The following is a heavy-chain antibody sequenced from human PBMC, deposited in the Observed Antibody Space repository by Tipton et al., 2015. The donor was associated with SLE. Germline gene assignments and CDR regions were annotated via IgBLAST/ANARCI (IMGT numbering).Heavy chain of an antibody. CDR3: AKDRGSSSPYYYGMDV. J-gene: IGHJ6*02. CDR2: ISWDSVNL. D-gene: IGHD6-6*01. V-gene: IGHV3-9*01. Sequence: SLRLSCAASGFKFDDYAMHWVRQVPGKGLEWVSGISWDSVNLAYGDSVKGRFTISRDNAKNSLYLQMNSLRPEDTALYHCAKDRGSSSPYYYGMDVWGQGTTVTVSS. CDR1: GFKFDDYA.